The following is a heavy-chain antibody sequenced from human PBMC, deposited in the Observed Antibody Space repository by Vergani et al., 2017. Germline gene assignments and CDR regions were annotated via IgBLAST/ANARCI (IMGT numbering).Heavy chain of an antibody. V-gene: IGHV4-59*01. J-gene: IGHJ6*02. CDR3: ARESPYGDSGMDV. Sequence: QVQLQESGPGLVKPSETLSLNCTVSGGSISSYYWSWIRQPPGKGLEWIGYIYYSGSTNYNPSLKSRVTISVDTSKNQFSLKLRSVTAADTAVYYCARESPYGDSGMDVWGQGTTVTVSS. CDR1: GGSISSYY. D-gene: IGHD4-17*01. CDR2: IYYSGST.